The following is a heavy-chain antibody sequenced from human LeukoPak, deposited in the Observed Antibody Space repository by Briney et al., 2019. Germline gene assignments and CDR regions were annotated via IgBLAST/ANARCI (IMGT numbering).Heavy chain of an antibody. CDR3: ARGYDSSDTVV. D-gene: IGHD3-22*01. V-gene: IGHV3-21*01. J-gene: IGHJ4*02. CDR2: ISSSSSYI. CDR1: GFTFSSYE. Sequence: GGSLRLSCAASGFTFSSYEMNWVRQAPGKGLEWVSSISSSSSYIYYADSVKGRFTISRDNAKNSLYLQMNSLRAEDTAVYYCARGYDSSDTVVWGQGTLVTVSS.